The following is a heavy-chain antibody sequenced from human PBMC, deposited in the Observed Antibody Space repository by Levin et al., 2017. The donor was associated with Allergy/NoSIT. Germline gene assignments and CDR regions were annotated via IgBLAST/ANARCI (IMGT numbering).Heavy chain of an antibody. Sequence: LSLTCAASGFPVRSNYMSWVRQAPGKGLEFVSVIFGGGSRYYADSVKGRFTISRDNSKNTLYLQMNSLRAEDTAVYYCASRIYYFDSSDSRMDVWGQGTTVTVSS. D-gene: IGHD3-22*01. CDR3: ASRIYYFDSSDSRMDV. CDR2: IFGGGSR. CDR1: GFPVRSNY. J-gene: IGHJ6*02. V-gene: IGHV3-66*01.